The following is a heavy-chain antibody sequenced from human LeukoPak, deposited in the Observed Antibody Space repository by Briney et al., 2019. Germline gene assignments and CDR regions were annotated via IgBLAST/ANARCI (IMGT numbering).Heavy chain of an antibody. Sequence: GGSLRLSCAASGFTFSSYAMSWVRQAPGKGLEWVSYISSSSSTIYYADSVKGRFTISRDNAKNSLYLQMNSLRAEDTAVYYCARDGAHYDFWSGDAFDIWGQGTMVTVSS. D-gene: IGHD3-3*01. V-gene: IGHV3-48*01. J-gene: IGHJ3*02. CDR2: ISSSSSTI. CDR3: ARDGAHYDFWSGDAFDI. CDR1: GFTFSSYA.